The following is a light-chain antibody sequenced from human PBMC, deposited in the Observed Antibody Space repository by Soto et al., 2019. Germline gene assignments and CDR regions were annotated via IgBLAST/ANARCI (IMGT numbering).Light chain of an antibody. J-gene: IGLJ1*01. CDR2: SDN. Sequence: QPVLTQPPSASGTPGQRVTISCSGSSSNIGRNTLNWYQHLPGTAPKLLIYSDNQRPSGVPDRFSGSKSGASASLAISGLQSEDEADYYCAAWDDRLNAYVFGTGTQLTVL. V-gene: IGLV1-44*01. CDR1: SSNIGRNT. CDR3: AAWDDRLNAYV.